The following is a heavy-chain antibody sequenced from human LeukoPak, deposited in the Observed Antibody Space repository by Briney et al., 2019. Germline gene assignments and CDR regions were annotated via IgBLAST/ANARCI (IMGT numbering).Heavy chain of an antibody. CDR3: ARYSYGSGYFDY. Sequence: SETLSLTCTVSGGSISSSSYYWGWIRQPPGKGLEWIGSIYYSGSTYYNPSLKSRVTISVDTSKNQFSLKLSSVTAAGTAVYYCARYSYGSGYFDYWGQGILVTVSS. CDR1: GGSISSSSYY. D-gene: IGHD5-18*01. CDR2: IYYSGST. J-gene: IGHJ4*02. V-gene: IGHV4-39*07.